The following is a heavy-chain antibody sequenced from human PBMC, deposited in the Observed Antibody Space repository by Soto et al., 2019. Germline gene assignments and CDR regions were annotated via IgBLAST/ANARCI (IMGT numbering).Heavy chain of an antibody. CDR1: GFSLSTSGVG. CDR2: LYWDDDK. Sequence: QITLKESGPTVVKPTQTLTLTCTFSGFSLSTSGVGVGWIRQPPGKALEWLALLYWDDDKRYSPSLKTRLTINKDTPRNQVVLTMPNMDTVDTATYYCAFRQEYRGSWVSGWFDPWGQGTLVTVSS. D-gene: IGHD6-13*01. CDR3: AFRQEYRGSWVSGWFDP. J-gene: IGHJ5*02. V-gene: IGHV2-5*02.